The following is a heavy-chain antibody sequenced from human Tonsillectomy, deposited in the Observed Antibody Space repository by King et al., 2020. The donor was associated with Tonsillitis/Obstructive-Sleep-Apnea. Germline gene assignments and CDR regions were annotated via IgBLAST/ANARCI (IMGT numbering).Heavy chain of an antibody. D-gene: IGHD3-3*01. CDR1: GGSISSYY. V-gene: IGHV4-59*08. CDR3: ARNGGRDFWSGYYSSYYYHYMDV. J-gene: IGHJ6*03. Sequence: QLQESGPGLVKPSETLSLTCTVSGGSISSYYWSWIRQPPGKGLEWIGYIYYSGSTNYNPSLKSRVTISVDTSKNQFSLKLSSVTAADTAVYYCARNGGRDFWSGYYSSYYYHYMDVWGKGTTVTVSS. CDR2: IYYSGST.